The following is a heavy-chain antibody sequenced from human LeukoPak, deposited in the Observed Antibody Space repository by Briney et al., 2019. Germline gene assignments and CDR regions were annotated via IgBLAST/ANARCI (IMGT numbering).Heavy chain of an antibody. CDR1: GFTFSSYG. CDR3: AKGKRITMIVVVTKGWFDP. CDR2: ISGNGGST. J-gene: IGHJ5*02. V-gene: IGHV3-23*01. Sequence: PGGSLRLSCAASGFTFSSYGMNWVRQAPGKGLEWVSGISGNGGSTYYADSVKGRFTISRDNSKNTLYLQMNSLRAEDTAVYYCAKGKRITMIVVVTKGWFDPWGQGTLVTVSS. D-gene: IGHD3-22*01.